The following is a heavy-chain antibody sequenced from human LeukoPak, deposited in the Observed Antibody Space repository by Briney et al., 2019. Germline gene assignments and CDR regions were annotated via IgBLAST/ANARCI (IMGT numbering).Heavy chain of an antibody. CDR3: ASRRAGYYDILTGYYPHYYYYGMDV. D-gene: IGHD3-9*01. V-gene: IGHV4-39*01. Sequence: SETLSLTCTVSGASFSSSTYYWGWIRQPPGKGLEWIGSIYYSGSTYYNPSLKSRVTMSVDTSKNQFSLKLSSVAAADTAVYYCASRRAGYYDILTGYYPHYYYYGMDVWGQGTTVAVSS. J-gene: IGHJ6*02. CDR1: GASFSSSTYY. CDR2: IYYSGST.